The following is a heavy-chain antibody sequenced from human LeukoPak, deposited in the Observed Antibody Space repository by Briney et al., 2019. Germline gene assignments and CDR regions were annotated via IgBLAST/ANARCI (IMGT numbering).Heavy chain of an antibody. Sequence: GGSLRLSCAASGFIFDDYVMHWDRQAPGKGLEWVSGITWNSGTIGYADSVKGRFTISRDNAKKSLYLQMNSLRTEDTALYYCAKAQGDSWGQGTLVTVSS. V-gene: IGHV3-9*01. J-gene: IGHJ4*02. CDR3: AKAQGDS. CDR1: GFIFDDYV. CDR2: ITWNSGTI.